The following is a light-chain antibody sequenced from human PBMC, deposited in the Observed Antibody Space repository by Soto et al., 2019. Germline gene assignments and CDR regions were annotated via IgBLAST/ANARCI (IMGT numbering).Light chain of an antibody. CDR1: QSVSSSY. V-gene: IGKV3-20*01. J-gene: IGKJ1*01. CDR2: GAS. Sequence: EIVLTQSPGTLSLSPGERATLSCRASQSVSSSYLAWYQQKPGQAPRLLIYGASSRPTGIPDRFSGSGSGTDFTLTISRLEPEDFAVYYCQQYGSSLWTFGQGTKVEIK. CDR3: QQYGSSLWT.